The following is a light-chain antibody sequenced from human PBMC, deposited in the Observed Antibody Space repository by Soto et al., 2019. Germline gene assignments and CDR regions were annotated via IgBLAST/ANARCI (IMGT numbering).Light chain of an antibody. CDR1: QGVGST. CDR3: QHYKTWPLA. J-gene: IGKJ4*01. CDR2: DAY. Sequence: EIIMTQSPATLSVSPGERVTLSCRASQGVGSTLAWYRQQPGQAPRLLIYDAYIRASGVPARFSGSGSGTEFTLTISGLQSEDFAVYFCQHYKTWPLAFGGGTKVGIK. V-gene: IGKV3-15*01.